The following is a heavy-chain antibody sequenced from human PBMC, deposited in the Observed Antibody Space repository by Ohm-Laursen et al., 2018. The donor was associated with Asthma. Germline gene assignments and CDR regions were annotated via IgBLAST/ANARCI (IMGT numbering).Heavy chain of an antibody. Sequence: SLRLSCSASGFTFSSYAMHWVRQAPGKGLEWVAVISYDGSNKYYADSVKGRFTISRDNSKNTLYLQMNSLRAEDTAVYYCASGYNYYYYGMDVWGQGTTVTVSS. CDR2: ISYDGSNK. V-gene: IGHV3-30-3*01. CDR3: ASGYNYYYYGMDV. D-gene: IGHD3-22*01. J-gene: IGHJ6*02. CDR1: GFTFSSYA.